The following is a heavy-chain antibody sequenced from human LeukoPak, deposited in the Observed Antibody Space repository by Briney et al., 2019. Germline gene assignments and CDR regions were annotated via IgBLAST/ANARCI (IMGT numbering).Heavy chain of an antibody. D-gene: IGHD5-18*01. Sequence: VASVKVSCKASGYTFTSYAMHWVRQAPGQRLEWMGWINAGNGNTKYSQKFQGRVTITRDTSASTAYMELSSLRSEDTAVYYCARSANSYGYFDYWGQGTLVTVSS. J-gene: IGHJ4*02. CDR1: GYTFTSYA. V-gene: IGHV1-3*01. CDR3: ARSANSYGYFDY. CDR2: INAGNGNT.